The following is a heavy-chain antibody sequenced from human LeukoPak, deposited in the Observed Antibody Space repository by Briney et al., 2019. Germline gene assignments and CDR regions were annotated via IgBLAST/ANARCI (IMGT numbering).Heavy chain of an antibody. CDR1: AFAFSSFA. J-gene: IGHJ6*03. CDR2: INGGGNTT. V-gene: IGHV3-23*01. Sequence: GGSLRLSCAASAFAFSSFAMGWVRQSPGKGLEWLSTINGGGNTTFYSDSVKGRFTISRDNSKNTLYLHMDSLRPDDTATYYCTKELHVAVAVADYYYFYMDVWGRGTAVTVSS. D-gene: IGHD6-19*01. CDR3: TKELHVAVAVADYYYFYMDV.